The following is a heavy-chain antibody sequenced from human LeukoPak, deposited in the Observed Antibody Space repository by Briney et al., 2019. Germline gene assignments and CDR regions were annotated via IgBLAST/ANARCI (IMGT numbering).Heavy chain of an antibody. CDR1: GGSISSSTYY. CDR2: IYYSGDT. CDR3: ARRAGCTSSTCSPV. V-gene: IGHV4-39*01. Sequence: SETLSLTCTVSGGSISSSTYYWVWIRQPPEKGLEWIGSIYYSGDTYYNPSLKSRVTISVDTSKNQFSLKLSSVTAADTAVYYCARRAGCTSSTCSPVWGQGTTVIVSS. J-gene: IGHJ6*02. D-gene: IGHD2-2*01.